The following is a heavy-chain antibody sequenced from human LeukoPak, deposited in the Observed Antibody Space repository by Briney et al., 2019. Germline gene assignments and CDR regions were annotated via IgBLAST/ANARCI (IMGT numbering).Heavy chain of an antibody. V-gene: IGHV3-13*05. CDR3: ARALRVRGVMSGAFDI. CDR1: GFTFSSYD. D-gene: IGHD3-10*01. CDR2: IGTAGDP. J-gene: IGHJ3*02. Sequence: GGSLRLSCAASGFTFSSYDMHWVRQATGKGLEWVSAIGTAGDPYYPGSVKGRFTISRENAKNSLYLQMNSLRAGDTAVYYCARALRVRGVMSGAFDIWGQGQWSPSLQ.